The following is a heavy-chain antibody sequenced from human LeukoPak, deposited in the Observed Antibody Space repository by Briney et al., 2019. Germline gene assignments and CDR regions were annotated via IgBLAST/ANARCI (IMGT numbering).Heavy chain of an antibody. V-gene: IGHV4-59*08. CDR3: ARHGTISSESYFDY. CDR2: IHNSGRT. D-gene: IGHD1-14*01. J-gene: IGHJ4*02. Sequence: PSETLSLTCTASGGSISSYYWSWIRQPPGKGLEWIGYIHNSGRTNYNPSLKSRVTGFVDTSKNQVSLRLSSVTAADTAVYYCARHGTISSESYFDYWGQGALVTVSS. CDR1: GGSISSYY.